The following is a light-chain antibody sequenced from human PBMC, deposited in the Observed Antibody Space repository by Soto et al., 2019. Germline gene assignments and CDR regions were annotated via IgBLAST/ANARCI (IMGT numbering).Light chain of an antibody. Sequence: QSVLTQSPSASASLGASVKLTCTLSSGHSNYAIAWPQQQSEKGPRYLMKLNSDGSHSKGDGIPDRFSGSSSGAERSLTFASLEADDEADYYCQTWGSGIVVFGGGTKLTVL. CDR2: LNSDGSH. V-gene: IGLV4-69*01. CDR3: QTWGSGIVV. CDR1: SGHSNYA. J-gene: IGLJ2*01.